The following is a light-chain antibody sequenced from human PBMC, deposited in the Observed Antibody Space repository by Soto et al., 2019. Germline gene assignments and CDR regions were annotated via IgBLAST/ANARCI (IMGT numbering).Light chain of an antibody. CDR2: VTSDGSH. CDR3: QTWGTGIRV. CDR1: SGHSNYA. Sequence: QPVLTQSPSASASLGASVKLTCTLSSGHSNYAIAWHQQQPEKGPRYLMKVTSDGSHRKGDGIPDRFSGSSSGAQRYLTISSLQSEDEADYYCQTWGTGIRVFGTGTKVTVL. V-gene: IGLV4-69*01. J-gene: IGLJ1*01.